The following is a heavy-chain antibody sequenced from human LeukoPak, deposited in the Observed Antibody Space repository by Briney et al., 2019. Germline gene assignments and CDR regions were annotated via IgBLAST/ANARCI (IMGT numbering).Heavy chain of an antibody. CDR1: GFTFSSYS. D-gene: IGHD2-15*01. CDR2: ISSSSSTI. Sequence: GGSLRLSCAASGFTFSSYSMNWVRQAPGKGLEWLSYISSSSSTIYYADSVKGRFTISRDNAKNSLYLQMNSLRAEDTAVYYCARGDCSGGSCYLSLTTIDYWGRGTLVTVSS. J-gene: IGHJ4*02. CDR3: ARGDCSGGSCYLSLTTIDY. V-gene: IGHV3-48*01.